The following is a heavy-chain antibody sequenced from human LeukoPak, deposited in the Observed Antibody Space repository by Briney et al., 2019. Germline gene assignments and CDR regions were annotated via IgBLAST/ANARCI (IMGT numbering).Heavy chain of an antibody. Sequence: GASVKVSCKASGYTFTSYGISWVRQAPGQGLEWMGWMNPNSGNTGYTQKFQGRVSMTRDTSISTAYMELSSLRSEDTAVYYCAIVYYDSSGSPSWYFDLWGRGTLVTVSS. J-gene: IGHJ2*01. CDR2: MNPNSGNT. V-gene: IGHV1-8*02. D-gene: IGHD3-22*01. CDR3: AIVYYDSSGSPSWYFDL. CDR1: GYTFTSYG.